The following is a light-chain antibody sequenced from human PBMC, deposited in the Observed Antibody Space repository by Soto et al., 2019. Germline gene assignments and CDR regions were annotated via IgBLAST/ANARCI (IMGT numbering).Light chain of an antibody. J-gene: IGLJ2*01. CDR3: SSYTSSSTPV. CDR1: SSDVGGYNY. V-gene: IGLV2-14*01. Sequence: QSVLTQPASVSGSPGQSITISCTGTSSDVGGYNYVSWYQQHPGKAPKLMIYEVSNRPSGVSNRFSGSKSGNTASLTISGLQAEDEGDYYCSSYTSSSTPVFGGGTKLTVL. CDR2: EVS.